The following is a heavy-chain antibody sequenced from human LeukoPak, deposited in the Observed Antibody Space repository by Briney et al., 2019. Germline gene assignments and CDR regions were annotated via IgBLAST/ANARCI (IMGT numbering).Heavy chain of an antibody. V-gene: IGHV1-2*02. CDR1: GYTFTSYY. CDR3: ARGPVVVAADVDY. CDR2: INPNSGGT. Sequence: ASVKVSCKASGYTFTSYYMHWVRQAPGQGLEWMGWINPNSGGTNYAQKFQGRVTMTRDTSISTAYMELSRLRSDDTAVYYCARGPVVVAADVDYWGQGTLVTVSS. J-gene: IGHJ4*02. D-gene: IGHD2-15*01.